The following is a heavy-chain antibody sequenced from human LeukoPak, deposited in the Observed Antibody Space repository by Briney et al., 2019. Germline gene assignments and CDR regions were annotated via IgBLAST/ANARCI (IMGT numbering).Heavy chain of an antibody. V-gene: IGHV3-74*03. CDR3: GRINYNGDY. CDR1: GXTLSSYW. CDR2: TNEDGSYA. J-gene: IGHJ4*02. D-gene: IGHD3-10*01. Sequence: PGGSLRLSWAASGXTLSSYWVHWVRQPPGKGLMWLSRTNEDGSYAEFADSVKGRFTISRDNAKNTVYLQMNSLRTEDTAVYFCGRINYNGDYWGRGTLVTVSS.